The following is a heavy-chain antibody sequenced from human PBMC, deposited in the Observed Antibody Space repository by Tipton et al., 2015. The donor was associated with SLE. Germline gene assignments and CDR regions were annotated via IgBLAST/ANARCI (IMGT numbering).Heavy chain of an antibody. CDR2: IYYSGST. V-gene: IGHV4-61*01. CDR3: ARGVVTATNWFDP. D-gene: IGHD2-21*02. Sequence: TLSLTCTVSGGSISSSSYYWSWIRQPPGKGLEWIGYIYYSGSTNYNPSLKSRVTISVDTSKNQFSLKLSSVTAADTAVYYCARGVVTATNWFDPWGQGTLVTVSS. J-gene: IGHJ5*02. CDR1: GGSISSSSYY.